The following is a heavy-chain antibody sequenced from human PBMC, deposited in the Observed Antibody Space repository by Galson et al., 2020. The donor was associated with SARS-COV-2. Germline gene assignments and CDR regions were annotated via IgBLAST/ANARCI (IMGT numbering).Heavy chain of an antibody. D-gene: IGHD6-19*01. J-gene: IGHJ4*02. CDR1: SGSISSSSYY. CDR2: IYYSGST. CDR3: ARIIAVAIKYYFDY. V-gene: IGHV4-39*01. Sequence: SETLSLTCTVSSGSISSSSYYWGWIRQPPGKGLEWIGSIYYSGSTYYNPSLKSRVTISVDTSKNQFSLKLSSVTAADTAVYYCARIIAVAIKYYFDYWGQGTLVTVSS.